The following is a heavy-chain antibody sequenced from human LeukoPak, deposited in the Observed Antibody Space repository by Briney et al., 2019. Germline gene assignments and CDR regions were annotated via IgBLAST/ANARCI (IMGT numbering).Heavy chain of an antibody. V-gene: IGHV4-4*07. CDR2: IYTSGST. CDR3: ARDLYSSSWYDWFDP. D-gene: IGHD6-13*01. J-gene: IGHJ5*02. Sequence: SETLSLTCTVSGGSISSYYWSWIRQPAGKGLEWIGRIYTSGSTNYNPSLKSRVTMSVDTSKNQFSLKLSSVTAADTAVYYCARDLYSSSWYDWFDPWGQGTLVTVPS. CDR1: GGSISSYY.